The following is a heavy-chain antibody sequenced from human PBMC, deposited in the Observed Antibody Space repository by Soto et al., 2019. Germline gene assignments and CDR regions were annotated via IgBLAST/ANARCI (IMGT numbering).Heavy chain of an antibody. CDR1: GGTFSSYA. V-gene: IGHV1-69*01. CDR2: IIPIFGTA. J-gene: IGHJ5*02. Sequence: QVPLVQSGAEVKKPGSSVKVSCKASGGTFSSYAISWVRQAPGQGLEWMGGIIPIFGTANYAQKFQGRVTITADESTSTAYMELSSLRSEDTAVYYCARKIYGSGSYYTTNWFDPWGQGTLVTVSS. D-gene: IGHD3-10*01. CDR3: ARKIYGSGSYYTTNWFDP.